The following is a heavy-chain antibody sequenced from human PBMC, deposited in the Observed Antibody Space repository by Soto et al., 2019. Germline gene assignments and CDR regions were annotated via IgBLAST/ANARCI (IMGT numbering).Heavy chain of an antibody. Sequence: ASVKVSCKASGYTFYSHSISWVRQAPGQGLEWMGRINADYGNTQYVQKFRGRVTMTTDTSTTTVYMELTNLRSDDTAVYYCARCIQGDYYYGMDVWGQGTTVTVSS. CDR3: ARCIQGDYYYGMDV. V-gene: IGHV1-18*01. CDR2: INADYGNT. J-gene: IGHJ6*02. CDR1: GYTFYSHS. D-gene: IGHD5-18*01.